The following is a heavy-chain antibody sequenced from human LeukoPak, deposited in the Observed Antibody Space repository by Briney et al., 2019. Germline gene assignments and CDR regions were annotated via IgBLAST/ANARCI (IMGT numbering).Heavy chain of an antibody. D-gene: IGHD2-2*01. J-gene: IGHJ4*02. CDR2: ISAAGSTI. V-gene: IGHV3-48*03. CDR3: GTRIGVVPVPAAIAY. CDR1: GFTFSSYE. Sequence: GGSLRLSCAASGFTFSSYEMNWVRQAPGKGLEWIAYISAAGSTIYYADSVRGRFTISRDNARNSLYLQVSSLRAEDTAVYYCGTRIGVVPVPAAIAYWGQGTLVTVSA.